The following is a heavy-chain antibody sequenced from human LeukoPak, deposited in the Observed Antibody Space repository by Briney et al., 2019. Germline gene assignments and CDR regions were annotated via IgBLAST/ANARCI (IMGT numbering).Heavy chain of an antibody. CDR1: GGSFSGYY. CDR3: ARAPHMVRGVIGFDY. V-gene: IGHV4-34*01. D-gene: IGHD3-10*01. Sequence: SETLSLTCAVYGGSFSGYYWSWIRQPPGKGLEWIGEINHSGSTNYNPSLKSRVTISVDTSKNQFSLKLSSVTAADTAVYYCARAPHMVRGVIGFDYWGQGTLVTVSS. CDR2: INHSGST. J-gene: IGHJ4*02.